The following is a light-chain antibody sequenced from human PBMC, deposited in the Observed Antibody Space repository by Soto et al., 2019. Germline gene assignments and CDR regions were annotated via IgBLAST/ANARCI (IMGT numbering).Light chain of an antibody. Sequence: QSVLTQPPSASGTPGQRVTISCSGSSSNIGTYGVNWYQQLPGTAPKFLIYSNNLRPSGVPDRFSGSKSGTSASLAISGLQSEDEADYYCSSYTDSSNYVFGTGTKVTVL. V-gene: IGLV1-44*01. CDR1: SSNIGTYG. CDR2: SNN. CDR3: SSYTDSSNYV. J-gene: IGLJ1*01.